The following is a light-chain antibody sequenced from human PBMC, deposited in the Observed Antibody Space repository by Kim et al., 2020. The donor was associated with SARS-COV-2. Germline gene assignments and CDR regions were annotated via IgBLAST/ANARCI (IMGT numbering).Light chain of an antibody. CDR1: SSNIGSYD. J-gene: IGLJ3*02. CDR3: QSYDSRLSGYWV. CDR2: GDI. Sequence: QSVLTQPPSVSGAPGQRVTIYCTGSSSNIGSYDVHWYQRLPGTAPRLLIYGDINRPSGVPDRFSGSKSGTSASLAITGLQAEDEADYYCQSYDSRLSGYWVFGGGTKLTVL. V-gene: IGLV1-40*01.